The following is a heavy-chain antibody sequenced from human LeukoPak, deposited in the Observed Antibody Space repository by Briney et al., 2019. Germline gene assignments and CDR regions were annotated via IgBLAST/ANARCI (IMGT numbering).Heavy chain of an antibody. J-gene: IGHJ4*02. D-gene: IGHD4-11*01. V-gene: IGHV3-74*01. CDR3: VRDNYGVDY. CDR1: GFTFSNYW. Sequence: QPGGSLRLSCAASGFTFSNYWMQWVRQAPGKGLVWLSHITSDGSTTTYADSVKGRFNTARDNAKHTLYLQMNSLRAEDTAVYYCVRDNYGVDYWGRGTLVTVSS. CDR2: ITSDGSTT.